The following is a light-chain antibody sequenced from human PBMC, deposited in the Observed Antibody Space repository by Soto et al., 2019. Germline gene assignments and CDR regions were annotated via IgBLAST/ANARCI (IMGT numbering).Light chain of an antibody. J-gene: IGKJ5*01. Sequence: DIVMTQSPDSLAVSLGERATINCKSSRTVLYSSNNKNYLAWYQQKPGQPPKLLIYWASIRESGVPDRFSGSGSGTDFTLTISSLQAEDVAVYYCQQYYSTSITCGQGTRREIK. V-gene: IGKV4-1*01. CDR2: WAS. CDR3: QQYYSTSIT. CDR1: RTVLYSSNNKNY.